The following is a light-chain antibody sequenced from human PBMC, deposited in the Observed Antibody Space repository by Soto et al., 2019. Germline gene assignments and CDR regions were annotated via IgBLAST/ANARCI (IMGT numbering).Light chain of an antibody. CDR1: QGISNY. CDR3: QKYDTAPQT. CDR2: AAA. V-gene: IGKV1-27*01. J-gene: IGKJ1*01. Sequence: DIQMTQSPSSLSASVGDRVTITCRASQGISNYLAWYQQKPGKVPKLLIYAAATLQTGVPSRFSGSGAGTDFTLTSRNLQPEDVATYYCQKYDTAPQTFGPGTKVEIK.